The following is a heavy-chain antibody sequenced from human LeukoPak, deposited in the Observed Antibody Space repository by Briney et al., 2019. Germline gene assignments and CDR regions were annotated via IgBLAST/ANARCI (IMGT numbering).Heavy chain of an antibody. Sequence: ASVKVSCKASGYTFTSYAMHWVRQAPGQRLEWMGWINAGNGNTKYSQEFQGRVTMTRDMSTTTDYMELSSLRSEDMAVYYCARSPHILTGENFDYWGQGTLLTVSS. J-gene: IGHJ4*02. CDR2: INAGNGNT. CDR1: GYTFTSYA. CDR3: ARSPHILTGENFDY. V-gene: IGHV1-3*03. D-gene: IGHD3-9*01.